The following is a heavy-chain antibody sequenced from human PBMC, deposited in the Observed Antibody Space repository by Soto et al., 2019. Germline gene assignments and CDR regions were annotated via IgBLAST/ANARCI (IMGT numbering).Heavy chain of an antibody. D-gene: IGHD2-21*02. CDR2: MYNTGST. CDR1: GGSISSYY. V-gene: IGHV4-59*01. Sequence: QVRLQESGPGLVKPSETLSLTCTVSGGSISSYYWSWIRQPPGKGLEWIGYMYNTGSTIYDPSLKILVTVSVDTSKNQFSLEMDSVTAADTAVYYCARDLWCYCGVDCYPLGVWGQGDTVTVSS. J-gene: IGHJ6*02. CDR3: ARDLWCYCGVDCYPLGV.